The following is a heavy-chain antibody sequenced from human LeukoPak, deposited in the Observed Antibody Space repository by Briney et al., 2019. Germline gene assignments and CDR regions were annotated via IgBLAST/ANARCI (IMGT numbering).Heavy chain of an antibody. CDR1: GYSFTNYR. CDR2: IDPSDSYT. J-gene: IGHJ3*02. V-gene: IGHV5-10-1*01. Sequence: GESLKISCKGSGYSFTNYRISWVRQVPGKGLEWMGRIDPSDSYTNYSPSFQGHVTISADKSISTAYLQWSSLKASDTAMYYCARGDYNYAFDIWGQGTMVTVSS. CDR3: ARGDYNYAFDI. D-gene: IGHD1-1*01.